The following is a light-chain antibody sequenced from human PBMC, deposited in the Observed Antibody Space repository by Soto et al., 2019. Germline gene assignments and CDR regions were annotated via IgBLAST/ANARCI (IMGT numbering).Light chain of an antibody. J-gene: IGKJ5*01. CDR2: DAS. Sequence: IGVTKSPGTLSLSPGERATLSCRASQTVSSYLLWYQQKRGQAPRLLIYDASNRATGIPARFSGSGSGTDFTLTISSLEPEDFAVYYCQHRMNWPLTFGQGTRLEI. CDR1: QTVSSY. V-gene: IGKV3-11*01. CDR3: QHRMNWPLT.